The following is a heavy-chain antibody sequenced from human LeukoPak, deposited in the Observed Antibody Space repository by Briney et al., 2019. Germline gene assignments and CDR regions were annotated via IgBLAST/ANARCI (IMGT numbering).Heavy chain of an antibody. Sequence: GASVKVSCKASGYTFTSYYMHWVRQAPGQGLEWMGMFNPSGGSTDYAQKFQGRVTMTRDTSTSTVYMELSSLKSEDTAVYYCARDIFFQGDYWGQGALVTVSS. J-gene: IGHJ4*02. CDR3: ARDIFFQGDY. CDR1: GYTFTSYY. CDR2: FNPSGGST. V-gene: IGHV1-46*01.